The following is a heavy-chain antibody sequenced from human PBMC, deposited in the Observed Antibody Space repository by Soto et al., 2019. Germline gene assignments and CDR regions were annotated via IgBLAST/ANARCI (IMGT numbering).Heavy chain of an antibody. V-gene: IGHV3-21*01. CDR3: ASGSYGDYSD. D-gene: IGHD4-17*01. CDR1: GFTFSSST. J-gene: IGHJ4*02. CDR2: ISSDSVWI. Sequence: GGSLRLSCAAPGFTFSSSTMNWVRQAPGKGLEWVSSISSDSVWIYYAASVKGRFTISRDNAKNSLFLQMSSLRAEDTAVYYCASGSYGDYSDWGQGTLVTVSS.